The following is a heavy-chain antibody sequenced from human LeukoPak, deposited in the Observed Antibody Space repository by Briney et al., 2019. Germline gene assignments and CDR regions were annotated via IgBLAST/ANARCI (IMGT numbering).Heavy chain of an antibody. D-gene: IGHD2-15*01. CDR3: ARDPNPSGGSAFDI. J-gene: IGHJ3*02. V-gene: IGHV1-2*02. Sequence: ASVKVSCKASGYTFTGYYMHWVRRAPGQGLEWMGWINPNSGGTNYAQKFQGRVTMTRDTSISTAYMELSRLRSDDTAVYYCARDPNPSGGSAFDIWSQGTMVTVSS. CDR1: GYTFTGYY. CDR2: INPNSGGT.